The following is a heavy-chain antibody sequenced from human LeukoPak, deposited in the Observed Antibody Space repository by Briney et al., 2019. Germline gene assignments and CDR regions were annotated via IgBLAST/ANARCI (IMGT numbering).Heavy chain of an antibody. V-gene: IGHV3-43*01. Sequence: GGSLRLSCAASGFTFEDYTMRWVRHAPGKTLEWVSLISWDGTTYYRDSVKGRFTISRDNSKDSLYLQMDSQRSEDTAFYYCVKDLSYESSGSFFDSWRQGTLLSVS. J-gene: IGHJ4*02. D-gene: IGHD3-22*01. CDR2: ISWDGTT. CDR1: GFTFEDYT. CDR3: VKDLSYESSGSFFDS.